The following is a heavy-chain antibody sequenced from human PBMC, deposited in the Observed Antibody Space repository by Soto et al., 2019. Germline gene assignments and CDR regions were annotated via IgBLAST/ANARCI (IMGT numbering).Heavy chain of an antibody. CDR2: IKQDGSEK. V-gene: IGHV3-7*05. J-gene: IGHJ3*02. CDR3: VVTTSTFGI. Sequence: EVQLVESGGGLVQPGGSLRLSCEGSGFTFSNYWMNWVRQAPGKGLEWVANIKQDGSEKNYVDSVKGRFTISRNNAKNSLYLQMNSLRGDDTTVYYCVVTTSTFGIWGQGVMVTVSS. D-gene: IGHD2-21*02. CDR1: GFTFSNYW.